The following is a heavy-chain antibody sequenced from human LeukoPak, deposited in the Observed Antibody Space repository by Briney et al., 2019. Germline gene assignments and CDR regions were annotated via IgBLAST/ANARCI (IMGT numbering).Heavy chain of an antibody. D-gene: IGHD5-24*01. CDR2: ISGSGSST. CDR1: GFTFSTYA. Sequence: GGSLRLSCAASGFTFSTYAMGWVRQAPGKGLEWVSVISGSGSSTYYADSVKGRFTISRDNSKNTLYLQMNSLRAEDTAVYYCAKEMATIRAFDLWGQGTMVTVSS. CDR3: AKEMATIRAFDL. V-gene: IGHV3-23*01. J-gene: IGHJ3*01.